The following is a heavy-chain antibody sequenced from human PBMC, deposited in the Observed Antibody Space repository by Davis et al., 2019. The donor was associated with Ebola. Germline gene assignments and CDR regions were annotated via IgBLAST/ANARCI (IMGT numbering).Heavy chain of an antibody. CDR2: IKQDGSEK. CDR1: GFTFSSYA. Sequence: PGGSLRLSCAASGFTFSSYAMSWVRQAPGKGLEWVANIKQDGSEKYYVDSVKGRFTISRDNAKNSLYLQMNSLRAEDTAVYYCARVNKIQLWNWGQGTLVTVSS. CDR3: ARVNKIQLWN. V-gene: IGHV3-7*01. J-gene: IGHJ4*02. D-gene: IGHD5-18*01.